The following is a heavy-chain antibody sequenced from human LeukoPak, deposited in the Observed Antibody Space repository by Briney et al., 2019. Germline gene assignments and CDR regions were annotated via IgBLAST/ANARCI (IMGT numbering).Heavy chain of an antibody. CDR1: GFTFSTYA. CDR3: AKMVREFYTISYYFDY. J-gene: IGHJ4*02. Sequence: AGGSLRLSCAASGFTFSTYAMSWVRQAPGKGLKWVSGISGSGAGTYYADSVKGRFTISRDNSKNTLYLQMNSLRADDTAVYYCAKMVREFYTISYYFDYWGQGTLVTVSS. CDR2: ISGSGAGT. V-gene: IGHV3-23*01. D-gene: IGHD2-8*01.